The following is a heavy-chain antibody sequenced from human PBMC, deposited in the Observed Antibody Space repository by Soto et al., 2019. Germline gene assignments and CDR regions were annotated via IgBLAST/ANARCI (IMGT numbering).Heavy chain of an antibody. CDR1: GFTFRSHG. D-gene: IGHD1-1*01. J-gene: IGHJ5*02. Sequence: QVQLVEAGGGVVQPGRSLRLSCEASGFTFRSHGMHWVRQAPGKGLEWLAVIWYDGSEKYYADSVKGRFTISRDNSKNTLYLQMNSLTVEDTAVDYCARWSDNKVVDPWGQGTVVTVS. V-gene: IGHV3-33*01. CDR2: IWYDGSEK. CDR3: ARWSDNKVVDP.